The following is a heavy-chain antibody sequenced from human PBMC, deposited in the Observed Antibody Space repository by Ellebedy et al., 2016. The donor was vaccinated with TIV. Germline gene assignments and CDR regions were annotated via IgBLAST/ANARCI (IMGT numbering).Heavy chain of an antibody. Sequence: GGSLRLSCATSGFPFRSYGMNWVRQAPGKGLEWVAVIWSDGSNINYCDSVKGRFTISRDNAKNTLYMQMESLRAEDTAVYYCARERDYGDSGYGPNYHFDYWGQGTLVTVSS. CDR3: ARERDYGDSGYGPNYHFDY. CDR2: IWSDGSNI. CDR1: GFPFRSYG. V-gene: IGHV3-33*01. J-gene: IGHJ4*02. D-gene: IGHD4-17*01.